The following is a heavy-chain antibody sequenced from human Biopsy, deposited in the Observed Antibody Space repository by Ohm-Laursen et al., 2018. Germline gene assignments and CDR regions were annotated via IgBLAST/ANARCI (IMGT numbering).Heavy chain of an antibody. J-gene: IGHJ4*02. CDR1: GGPSSNYA. V-gene: IGHV1-69*04. Sequence: SVKVSCNASGGPSSNYAFSWVRQAPGQGLEWVGRIVPILGHLNYAQRFQGRVSIAADKSTTYVYMELSRLTSGDTAVYYCAADADGYYTEFDYWGPGTLVTVSS. CDR2: IVPILGHL. D-gene: IGHD3-3*01. CDR3: AADADGYYTEFDY.